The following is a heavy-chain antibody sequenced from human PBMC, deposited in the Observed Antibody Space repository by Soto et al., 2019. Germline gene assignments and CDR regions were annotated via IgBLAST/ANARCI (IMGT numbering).Heavy chain of an antibody. Sequence: QVQLVQSGAEVKKPGSSVKVSCKASGGTLSSYAISWVRQAPGQGLEWMGGIIPIFGTANYAQKFQGRVTITADESTSTAYMELSSLRSEDTAVYYCDAHGYSYGSYYFDYWGQGTLVTVSS. CDR2: IIPIFGTA. J-gene: IGHJ4*02. CDR1: GGTLSSYA. V-gene: IGHV1-69*01. CDR3: DAHGYSYGSYYFDY. D-gene: IGHD5-18*01.